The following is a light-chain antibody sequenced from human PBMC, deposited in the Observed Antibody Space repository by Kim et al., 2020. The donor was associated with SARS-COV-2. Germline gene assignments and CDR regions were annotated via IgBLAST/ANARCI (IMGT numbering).Light chain of an antibody. CDR2: DVS. Sequence: GQSITISCTGTSRDVGGYNYVSWYQQHPGKAPKLTIYDVSNRPSGVSNRFSGSKSGNTASLTISGLQAEDEADYYCSSYTSSSTYVFGTGTKVTVL. V-gene: IGLV2-14*03. CDR1: SRDVGGYNY. J-gene: IGLJ1*01. CDR3: SSYTSSSTYV.